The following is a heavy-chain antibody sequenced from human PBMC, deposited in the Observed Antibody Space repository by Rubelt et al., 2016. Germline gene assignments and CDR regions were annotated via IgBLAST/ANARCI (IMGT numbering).Heavy chain of an antibody. D-gene: IGHD1-26*01. CDR1: GYTFTSYY. CDR2: SIPIFGTA. CDR3: ARGSGSYTFDY. J-gene: IGHJ4*02. V-gene: IGHV1-69*01. Sequence: QVQLVQSGAEVKKPGASVKVSCKASGYTFTSYYMHWVRQAPGQGLEWMGGSIPIFGTANYAQKFQGRVTITADESTSTAYMELSSLRSEDTAVYYCARGSGSYTFDYWGQGTLVTVSS.